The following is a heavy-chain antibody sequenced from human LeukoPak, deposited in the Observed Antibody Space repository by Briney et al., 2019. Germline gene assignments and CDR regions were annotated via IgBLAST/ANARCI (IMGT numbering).Heavy chain of an antibody. D-gene: IGHD6-19*01. V-gene: IGHV3-15*01. CDR3: TTVTGNIAVAGTGDY. CDR1: GFTFSNAW. J-gene: IGHJ4*02. CDR2: IKSRSDGGTT. Sequence: GGSLRLSCAASGFTFSNAWMSWVRQAPGKGLEWVGRIKSRSDGGTTDYAAPVRGGFTISRDDSQNTLFLQMNSLKTEDTAVYYCTTVTGNIAVAGTGDYWGQGTLVTVSS.